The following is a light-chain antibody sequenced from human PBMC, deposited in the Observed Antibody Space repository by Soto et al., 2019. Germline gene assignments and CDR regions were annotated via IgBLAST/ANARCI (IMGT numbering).Light chain of an antibody. CDR2: AAS. CDR1: QGISSY. V-gene: IGKV1-8*01. CDR3: QQYYSYPPT. Sequence: AIMMTQSPSSLSASPGDRVTITCRASQGISSYLAWYHQKPGKAPKLLIYAASTLQSGVPSRFSGSGSGTDFTLTISCLQSEDFATYYCQQYYSYPPTFGQGTRLKIK. J-gene: IGKJ5*01.